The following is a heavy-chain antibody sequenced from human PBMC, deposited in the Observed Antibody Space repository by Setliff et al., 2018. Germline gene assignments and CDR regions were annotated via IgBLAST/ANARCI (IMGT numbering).Heavy chain of an antibody. CDR3: AKRGPYCSGGTCHYYFDY. CDR1: GFSFNNYW. J-gene: IGHJ4*02. V-gene: IGHV3-74*01. CDR2: INKDGDGT. Sequence: PGGSLRLSCEASGFSFNNYWMYWVRQVPGKGLVWVSGINKDGDGTRYADSVRGRFTISRDNSKNTLYLQMNSLRAEDTAVYYCAKRGPYCSGGTCHYYFDYWGQGTLVTVSS. D-gene: IGHD2-15*01.